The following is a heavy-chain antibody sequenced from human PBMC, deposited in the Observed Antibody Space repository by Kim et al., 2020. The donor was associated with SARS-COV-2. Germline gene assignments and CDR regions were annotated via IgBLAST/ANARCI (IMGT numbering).Heavy chain of an antibody. D-gene: IGHD3-10*01. V-gene: IGHV2-5*02. Sequence: SGPTLVNPTQTLTLTCTFSGFSLSTSGVGVGWIRQPPGKALEWLTLIYWDDDKRYSPSLKSRLTITKDTSKNQVVLTMTNMDPVDTATYYCAHSGNYYGSGSYYQIYYFDYWGRGTLVTVSS. CDR1: GFSLSTSGVG. CDR2: IYWDDDK. J-gene: IGHJ4*02. CDR3: AHSGNYYGSGSYYQIYYFDY.